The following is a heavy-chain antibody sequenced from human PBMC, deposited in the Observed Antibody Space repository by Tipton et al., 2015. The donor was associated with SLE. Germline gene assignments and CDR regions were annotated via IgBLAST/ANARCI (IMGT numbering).Heavy chain of an antibody. D-gene: IGHD3-3*01. CDR2: INHSGST. CDR3: ARGESGDYHDAFDT. V-gene: IGHV4-34*01. J-gene: IGHJ3*02. CDR1: GGSFRDYY. Sequence: TLSLTCAVYGGSFRDYYWSWIRQPPGKGLEWIGEINHSGSTNYNPSLKSRVTISVDTSKNQFSLKVNSVTAADTAVYYCARGESGDYHDAFDTWGQGTMVTVSS.